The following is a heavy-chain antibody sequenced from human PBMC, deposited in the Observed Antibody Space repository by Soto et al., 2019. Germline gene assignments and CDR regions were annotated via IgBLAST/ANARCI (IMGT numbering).Heavy chain of an antibody. Sequence: EVQLVESGGGLVQPGGSLRLSCAASGFTFSSYSMNWVRQAPGKGLEWVPYISSSSSTIYYADSVKGRFTISRDNAKNSLYLQMNSLRDEDTAVYYCARPEYSSSSYGMDVWGQGTTVTVSS. CDR1: GFTFSSYS. V-gene: IGHV3-48*02. CDR3: ARPEYSSSSYGMDV. D-gene: IGHD6-6*01. J-gene: IGHJ6*02. CDR2: ISSSSSTI.